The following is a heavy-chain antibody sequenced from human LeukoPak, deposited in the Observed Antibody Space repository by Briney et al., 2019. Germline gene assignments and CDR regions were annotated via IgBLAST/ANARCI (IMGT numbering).Heavy chain of an antibody. Sequence: PSETLSLTCAVYGGSFSGYYWSWIRQPPGKGLEWIGYIYDSGSTNYNPSLKSRVTISVDTSKNQFSLKLRSVTAADTAVYYCARGEITMVRGVPSLGYWGQGTLVTVSS. CDR3: ARGEITMVRGVPSLGY. J-gene: IGHJ4*02. CDR2: IYDSGST. D-gene: IGHD3-10*01. V-gene: IGHV4-59*01. CDR1: GGSFSGYY.